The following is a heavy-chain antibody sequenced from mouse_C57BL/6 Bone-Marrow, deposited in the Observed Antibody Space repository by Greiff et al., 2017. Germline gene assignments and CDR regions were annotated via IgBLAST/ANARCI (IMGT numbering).Heavy chain of an antibody. CDR1: GFNIKDDY. CDR3: TPFYYGSSYWYFDV. J-gene: IGHJ1*03. CDR2: IDPENGDT. V-gene: IGHV14-4*01. Sequence: EVQLQQSGAELVRPGASVKLSCTASGFNIKDDYMHWVKQRPEQGLEWIGWIDPENGDTEYASKFQGKATITADTSSNTAYLQLSSLTSEDTAVYCCTPFYYGSSYWYFDVWGTGTTVTVSS. D-gene: IGHD1-1*01.